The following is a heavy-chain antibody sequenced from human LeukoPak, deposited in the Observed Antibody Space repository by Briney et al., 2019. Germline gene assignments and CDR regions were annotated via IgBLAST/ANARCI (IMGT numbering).Heavy chain of an antibody. CDR2: ISSSSSTI. J-gene: IGHJ4*02. V-gene: IGHV3-48*04. CDR3: AREGVAVAGTFNY. Sequence: GGSLRLSCAASGFTFSSYSMNWVRQAPGKGLEWVSYISSSSSTIYYADSVKGRFTISRDNAKNSLYLRMNSLRAEDTAVYYCAREGVAVAGTFNYWGQGTLVTVSS. D-gene: IGHD6-19*01. CDR1: GFTFSSYS.